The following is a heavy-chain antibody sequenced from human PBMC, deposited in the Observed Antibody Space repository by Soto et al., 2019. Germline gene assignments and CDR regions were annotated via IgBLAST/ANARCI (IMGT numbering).Heavy chain of an antibody. J-gene: IGHJ4*02. CDR2: ISGCGGST. CDR3: AKDRGVTRPTH. D-gene: IGHD2-21*02. Sequence: GGSLRFSCAASGFTFSSYAMSWVRQAPGKGLEWVSAISGCGGSTYYAESVKGRFTISRDNSKNTLYLQMNSLRAEDTAVYYCAKDRGVTRPTHWGQGTLVTVSS. CDR1: GFTFSSYA. V-gene: IGHV3-23*01.